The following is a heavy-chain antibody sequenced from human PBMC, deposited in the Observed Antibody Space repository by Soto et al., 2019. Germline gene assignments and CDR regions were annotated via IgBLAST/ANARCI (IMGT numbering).Heavy chain of an antibody. CDR1: GYTFTRYG. J-gene: IGHJ5*02. D-gene: IGHD3-22*01. V-gene: IGHV1-18*01. CDR3: ARVITMIVVVSNWFDP. CDR2: ISAYNGNT. Sequence: ASGKVSCKASGYTFTRYGISWVRQAPGRGLEWMGWISAYNGNTNYAQKLQGRVTMTTDTSTSTAYMELRSLRSDDTAVYYCARVITMIVVVSNWFDPWGQGTLVTVSS.